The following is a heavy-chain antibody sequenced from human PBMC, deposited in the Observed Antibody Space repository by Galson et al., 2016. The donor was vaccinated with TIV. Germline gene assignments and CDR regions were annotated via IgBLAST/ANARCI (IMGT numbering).Heavy chain of an antibody. Sequence: LRLSCAASGFAFSDYYMTWIRQAPGKGLEWISYIGPTSKYATYADPVKGRFTISRDNAKNSLFLQMNSLSAEDSAIYYCARESPNTGSYSYWYFDLWGRGTLVTVSS. CDR2: IGPTSKYA. CDR3: ARESPNTGSYSYWYFDL. D-gene: IGHD1-26*01. V-gene: IGHV3-11*06. CDR1: GFAFSDYY. J-gene: IGHJ2*01.